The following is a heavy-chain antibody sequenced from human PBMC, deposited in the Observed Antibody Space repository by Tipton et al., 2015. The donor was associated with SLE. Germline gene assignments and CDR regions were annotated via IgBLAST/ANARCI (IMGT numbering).Heavy chain of an antibody. Sequence: TLSLTCIVSGSSIDGGYHWGWIRQPPGKGLEWIGYIYHSGYSSTNYNPSLKSRVTLSVDTSKNQCFLKLNSVTAADTAVYYCARRGVVSRFDPWGQGTLVTVSS. CDR2: IYHSGYSST. J-gene: IGHJ5*02. V-gene: IGHV4-38-2*02. CDR3: ARRGVVSRFDP. D-gene: IGHD2-8*02. CDR1: GSSIDGGYH.